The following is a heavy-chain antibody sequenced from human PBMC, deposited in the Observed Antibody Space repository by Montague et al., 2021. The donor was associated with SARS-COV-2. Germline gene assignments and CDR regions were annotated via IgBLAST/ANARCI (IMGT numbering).Heavy chain of an antibody. CDR1: GGSISSYY. D-gene: IGHD4-23*01. CDR2: IYQNGST. Sequence: SETLSLTCTVSGGSISSYYWTWTRHPPGKGLESIGYIYQNGSTKYNPSLKSRVTISVDTSKNQSSLKLSSVSVADTAVYYCARGGGNSADYYDYTMDVWGRGTTDTAFS. J-gene: IGHJ6*02. V-gene: IGHV4-59*01. CDR3: ARGGGNSADYYDYTMDV.